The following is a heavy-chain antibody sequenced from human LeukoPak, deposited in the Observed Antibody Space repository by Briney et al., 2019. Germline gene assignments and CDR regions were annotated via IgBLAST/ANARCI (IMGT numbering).Heavy chain of an antibody. J-gene: IGHJ4*02. CDR3: AREGEYSEV. Sequence: PSGTLSLTWTVSVVSISSGHYYWSWLRQHPGKGLEWIGYIFYSGSTYYNPSLKSRVTISVDTSKNQFSLKLYSVTAADTAVYYCAREGEYSEVWGQGTLVTISS. V-gene: IGHV4-31*02. D-gene: IGHD4-11*01. CDR2: IFYSGST. CDR1: VVSISSGHYY.